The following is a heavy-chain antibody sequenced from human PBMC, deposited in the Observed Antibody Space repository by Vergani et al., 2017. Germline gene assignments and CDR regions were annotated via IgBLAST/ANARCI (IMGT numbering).Heavy chain of an antibody. J-gene: IGHJ4*02. CDR1: GFTFSSYG. D-gene: IGHD5-12*01. V-gene: IGHV3-23*01. CDR2: ISGSGGRK. Sequence: EVQLLESGGGLVQPGGSLRLSCAASGFTFSSYGMSWVRQAPGKGLGWVSAISGSGGRKYYADSVKGRFTLSRDNSKNTLYLQMNSLRAEDTAVYYCARDLVPVATTNPDYWGQGTLVTVSS. CDR3: ARDLVPVATTNPDY.